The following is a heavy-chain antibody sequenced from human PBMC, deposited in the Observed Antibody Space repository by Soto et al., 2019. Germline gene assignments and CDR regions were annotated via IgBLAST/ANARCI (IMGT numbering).Heavy chain of an antibody. V-gene: IGHV4-38-2*01. Sequence: ASETLSLTCAVSGYSISSGYYWGCIRQPPGKGLEWIGSIYHSGSTYYNPSLKSRVTISVDTSKNQFSLKLSSVTAADTAVYYCARVRGYSGYDSFDYWGQGTLVTVYS. CDR2: IYHSGST. D-gene: IGHD5-12*01. J-gene: IGHJ4*02. CDR1: GYSISSGYY. CDR3: ARVRGYSGYDSFDY.